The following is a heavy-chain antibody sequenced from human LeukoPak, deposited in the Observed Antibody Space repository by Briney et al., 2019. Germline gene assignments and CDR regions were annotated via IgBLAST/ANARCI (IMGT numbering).Heavy chain of an antibody. CDR2: IYYSGST. CDR3: ARGESVDV. Sequence: SETLSLTCTVSGGSISSGVYYWGWIRQPPGKGLEWIGSIYYSGSTYYNPSLKSRVTISVDTSKNQFSLKLSSVTAADTAVYYCARGESVDVWGKGTTVTVSS. V-gene: IGHV4-39*07. J-gene: IGHJ6*04. CDR1: GGSISSGVYY. D-gene: IGHD1-26*01.